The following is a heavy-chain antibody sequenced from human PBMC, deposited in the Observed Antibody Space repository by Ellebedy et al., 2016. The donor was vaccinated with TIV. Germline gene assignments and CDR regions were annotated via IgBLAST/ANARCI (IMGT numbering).Heavy chain of an antibody. V-gene: IGHV4-39*07. D-gene: IGHD6-19*01. CDR3: ATRILAVALNAFDI. CDR1: GDSISGSDYY. J-gene: IGHJ3*02. Sequence: MPGGSLRLSCTVSGDSISGSDYYWGWVRQPPGKGLEWIGIIYYSGNTYYNPSLKSRVTTSVHTSKNQVSLTLSSVTAADTAVYYCATRILAVALNAFDIWGKGTMVTVSS. CDR2: IYYSGNT.